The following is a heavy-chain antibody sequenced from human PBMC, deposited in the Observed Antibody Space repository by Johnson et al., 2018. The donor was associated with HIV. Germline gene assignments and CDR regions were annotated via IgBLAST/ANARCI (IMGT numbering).Heavy chain of an antibody. V-gene: IGHV3-43*01. Sequence: VQLVESGGVVVQPGGSLRLSCAASGFTFDDYTMHWVRQAPGKGLEWVSLISWDGGSTYYADSVKGRFTISRDNSKNSLYLQMNSLRTEDTALYYCAREWRTGPDTFDIWGQGTMLTVSS. CDR1: GFTFDDYT. CDR2: ISWDGGST. J-gene: IGHJ3*02. D-gene: IGHD5-12*01. CDR3: AREWRTGPDTFDI.